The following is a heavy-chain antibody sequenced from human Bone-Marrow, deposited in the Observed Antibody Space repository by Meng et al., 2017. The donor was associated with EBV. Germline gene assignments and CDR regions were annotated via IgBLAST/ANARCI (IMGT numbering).Heavy chain of an antibody. CDR2: IYHSGST. J-gene: IGHJ4*02. Sequence: GPGPVKPSGTPSLACAVSGGSISRSNWWRWVRQPPGKGLEWIGEIYHSGSTNYNPSLKSRVTISVDKSKNQFSLKLSSVTAADTAVYYCVGAHYGDSSGYYYAYWGQGTLVTVSS. V-gene: IGHV4-4*02. CDR3: VGAHYGDSSGYYYAY. D-gene: IGHD3-22*01. CDR1: GGSISRSNW.